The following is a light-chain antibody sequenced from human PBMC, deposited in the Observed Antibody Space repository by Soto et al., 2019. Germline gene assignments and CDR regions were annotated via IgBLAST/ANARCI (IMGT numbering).Light chain of an antibody. Sequence: DIQMTQTQSSVSLSLGDRLTITCGASQTIGTFLNWYQQKPGKAPNLLIYAASSLHSGVPSRFSGSGSGTDFTLTISSLQPEDFAPYYCQQSYSSTPLTFGGVTKVDTK. J-gene: IGKJ4*01. V-gene: IGKV1-39*01. CDR1: QTIGTF. CDR2: AAS. CDR3: QQSYSSTPLT.